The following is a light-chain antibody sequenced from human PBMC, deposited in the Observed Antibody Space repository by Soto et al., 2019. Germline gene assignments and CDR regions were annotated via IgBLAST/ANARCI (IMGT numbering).Light chain of an antibody. J-gene: IGLJ1*01. CDR3: TSYTSSSPYV. V-gene: IGLV2-14*01. Sequence: QSALTQPASVSGSPGQSITISCTGTSSDVGGYNYVSWYQQHPGKAPKLMIYEVRNRPSGISNRFFGSKSGNTASLTISGLQAEDEADYYCTSYTSSSPYVFGTGTKLTVL. CDR1: SSDVGGYNY. CDR2: EVR.